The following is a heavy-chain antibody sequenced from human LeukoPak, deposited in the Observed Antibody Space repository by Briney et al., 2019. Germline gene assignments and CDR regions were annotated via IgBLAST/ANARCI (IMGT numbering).Heavy chain of an antibody. CDR3: ARDIVVVPAAQCDY. J-gene: IGHJ4*02. CDR1: GYTFTHHG. Sequence: ASVKVSCKASGYTFTHHGIAWIRQAPGQGLEWMGWISAYNGNTNYAQKLQGRVTMTTDTSTSTAYMELRSLRSDDTAVYYCARDIVVVPAAQCDYWGQGTLVTVSS. V-gene: IGHV1-18*01. CDR2: ISAYNGNT. D-gene: IGHD2-2*01.